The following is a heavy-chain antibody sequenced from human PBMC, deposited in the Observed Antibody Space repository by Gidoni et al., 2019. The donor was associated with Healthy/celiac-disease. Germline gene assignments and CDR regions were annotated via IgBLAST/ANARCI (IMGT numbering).Heavy chain of an antibody. CDR3: ARERDFWSGFTNYYGMDV. CDR2: IWYDGSKK. J-gene: IGHJ6*02. V-gene: IGHV3-33*01. CDR1: GFTFSSYG. D-gene: IGHD3-3*01. Sequence: QVQLVESGGGVVQPGRSLRLSCAASGFTFSSYGMHWVRQAPGKGLEWVAIIWYDGSKKYYADSVKGRLTISRDNSHNTMYLQMNSLRAEDTAVYYCARERDFWSGFTNYYGMDVWGQGTTVTVSS.